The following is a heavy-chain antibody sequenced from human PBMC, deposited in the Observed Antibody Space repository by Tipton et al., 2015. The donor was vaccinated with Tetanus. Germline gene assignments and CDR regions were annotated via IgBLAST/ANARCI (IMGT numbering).Heavy chain of an antibody. Sequence: QSGPEVKKPGASVKVSCKASGYTFASYDINWVRQATGQGLEWMGWMNPNSGNTGYAQKFQGRVTMTRNTSISTAYMELSSLRSEDTAVYYCARGGRKTGLNNWFDPWGQGTLVTVSS. CDR1: GYTFASYD. J-gene: IGHJ5*02. CDR2: MNPNSGNT. CDR3: ARGGRKTGLNNWFDP. D-gene: IGHD1-1*01. V-gene: IGHV1-8*01.